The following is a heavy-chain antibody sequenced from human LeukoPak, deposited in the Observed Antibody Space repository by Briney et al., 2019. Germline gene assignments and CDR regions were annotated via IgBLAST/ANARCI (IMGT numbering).Heavy chain of an antibody. V-gene: IGHV4-39*07. CDR1: GGSISSSSYY. Sequence: PSETLSLTCTVSGGSISSSSYYWGWIRQPPGKGLEWIGSIYYSGSTYYNPSLKSRVTISVDTSKNQFSLKLSSVTAADTAVYYCARANIAARRGDWFDPWGQGTLVTVSS. CDR2: IYYSGST. D-gene: IGHD6-6*01. CDR3: ARANIAARRGDWFDP. J-gene: IGHJ5*02.